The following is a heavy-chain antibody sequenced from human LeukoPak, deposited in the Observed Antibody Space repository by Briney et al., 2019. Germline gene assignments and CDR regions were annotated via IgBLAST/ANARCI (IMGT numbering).Heavy chain of an antibody. J-gene: IGHJ4*02. CDR1: GYTFIGYN. CDR2: INPSGGDT. CDR3: AREVMDNLRFDY. D-gene: IGHD1-14*01. V-gene: IGHV1-46*01. Sequence: ASVKVSCKASGYTFIGYNMHWVRQAPGQGLEWMGIINPSGGDTSYAQKFQGRLTMTRDTSTNTVYMELTSLRSEDTAVYYCAREVMDNLRFDYWGQGTLVTVSS.